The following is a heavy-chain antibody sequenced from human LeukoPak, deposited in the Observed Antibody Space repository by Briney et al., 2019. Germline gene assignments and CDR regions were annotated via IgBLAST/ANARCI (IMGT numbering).Heavy chain of an antibody. J-gene: IGHJ4*02. CDR3: ARGDYEILTGYPFDY. CDR1: GYTFTSYD. CDR2: MNPNSGNT. D-gene: IGHD3-9*01. Sequence: GSVKVSCKASGYTFTSYDINWVRQATGQGLEWMGWMNPNSGNTGYAQKFQGRVTITRNTSISTAYMELSSLRSEDTAVYYCARGDYEILTGYPFDYWGQGTLVTVSS. V-gene: IGHV1-8*03.